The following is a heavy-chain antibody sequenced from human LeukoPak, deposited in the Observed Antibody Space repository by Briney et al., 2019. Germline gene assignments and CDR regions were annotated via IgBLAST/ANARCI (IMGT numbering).Heavy chain of an antibody. V-gene: IGHV1-24*01. CDR3: ATDLNCGGDCFGFDP. Sequence: ASVKVSCKVSGYTLTELSMRWVRQAPGKGLEWMGGFDPEDGETIYAQKFQGRVTMTEDTSTDTAYMELSSLRSEDTAVYYCATDLNCGGDCFGFDPWGQGTLVTVSS. CDR1: GYTLTELS. CDR2: FDPEDGET. J-gene: IGHJ5*02. D-gene: IGHD2-21*02.